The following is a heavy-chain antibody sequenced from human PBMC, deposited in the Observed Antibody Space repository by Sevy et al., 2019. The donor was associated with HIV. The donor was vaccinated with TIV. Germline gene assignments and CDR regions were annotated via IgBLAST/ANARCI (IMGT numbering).Heavy chain of an antibody. CDR1: GFTFSSYA. Sequence: QLGGSLRLSCAASGFTFSSYAMSWVRQAPGKGLEWVSAISGSGGTTYYADSVKGRFTISRDNSKNTLYLQMNSLRAEDTAVYYCAKAWELLGGFDAFDIWGQGTMVTVSS. J-gene: IGHJ3*02. D-gene: IGHD1-26*01. V-gene: IGHV3-23*01. CDR3: AKAWELLGGFDAFDI. CDR2: ISGSGGTT.